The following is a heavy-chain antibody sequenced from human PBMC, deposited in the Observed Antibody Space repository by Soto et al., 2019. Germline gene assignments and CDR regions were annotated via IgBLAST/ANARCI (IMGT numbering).Heavy chain of an antibody. CDR1: GFTFSSYG. V-gene: IGHV3-33*01. Sequence: PWGSLRLSCAASGFTFSSYGMHWVRQAPGKGLEWVAVIWYDGSNKYYADSVKGRFTISRDNSKNTLYLQMNSLRAEDTAVYYCARERAAADLYYYYYGMDVWGQGTTVTVSS. CDR2: IWYDGSNK. D-gene: IGHD6-13*01. CDR3: ARERAAADLYYYYYGMDV. J-gene: IGHJ6*02.